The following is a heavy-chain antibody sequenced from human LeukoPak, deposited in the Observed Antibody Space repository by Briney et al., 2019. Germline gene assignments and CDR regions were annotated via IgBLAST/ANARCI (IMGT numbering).Heavy chain of an antibody. D-gene: IGHD5-12*01. V-gene: IGHV3-30*09. CDR3: ARDDRGYSGYGFDH. J-gene: IGHJ4*02. CDR1: GFTFSRYT. CDR2: QDGNNK. Sequence: PGGSLRPSCPASGFTFSRYTFHCVRQAPGNGLEWVAVQDGNNKYYIDSVKGGLAISRDNSKITLYLQMNSLRAEDTAVNYCARDDRGYSGYGFDHWGQGTLVTVSS.